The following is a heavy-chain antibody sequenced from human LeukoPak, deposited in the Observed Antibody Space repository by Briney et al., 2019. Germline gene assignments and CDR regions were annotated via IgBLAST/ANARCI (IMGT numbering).Heavy chain of an antibody. CDR3: ARVGRYSSSSGDY. J-gene: IGHJ4*02. CDR2: ISSSGSSI. V-gene: IGHV3-11*04. D-gene: IGHD6-6*01. CDR1: GFTFSDYY. Sequence: GGSLRLSCAASGFTFSDYYMSWIRQAPGKGLEWVSYISSSGSSIYSADSVKGRFTISRDNAKNPLYLQMNSLRAEDTAVYYCARVGRYSSSSGDYWGQGTLVTVSS.